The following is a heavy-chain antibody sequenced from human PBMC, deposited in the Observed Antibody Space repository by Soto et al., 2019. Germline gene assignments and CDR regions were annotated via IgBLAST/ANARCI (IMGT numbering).Heavy chain of an antibody. V-gene: IGHV2-5*01. Sequence: ASGPTLVNPTQTLTLTCTFSGFSLSTSGVGVGWIRQPPGKALEWLALIYWNDDKRYSPSLKSRLTITKDTSKNQVVLTMTNMDPVDTATYYCAHRLVGVAGFLNWFEPCGHGTLVTVSS. J-gene: IGHJ5*02. CDR3: AHRLVGVAGFLNWFEP. D-gene: IGHD6-19*01. CDR1: GFSLSTSGVG. CDR2: IYWNDDK.